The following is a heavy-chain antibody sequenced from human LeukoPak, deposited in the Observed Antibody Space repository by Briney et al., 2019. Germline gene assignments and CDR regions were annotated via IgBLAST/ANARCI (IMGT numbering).Heavy chain of an antibody. V-gene: IGHV4-59*01. J-gene: IGHJ4*02. D-gene: IGHD2-15*01. Sequence: PSETLSLTCSVAGGSMSTYYWSWIRQPPGKGLEGIGYLSYSGTTNYNPSLKSRVTIAVDTSKNQFCVKLSSVTAADTAVYYCASLSRVAGSFSELLFWGQGTLVTVSS. CDR1: GGSMSTYY. CDR2: LSYSGTT. CDR3: ASLSRVAGSFSELLF.